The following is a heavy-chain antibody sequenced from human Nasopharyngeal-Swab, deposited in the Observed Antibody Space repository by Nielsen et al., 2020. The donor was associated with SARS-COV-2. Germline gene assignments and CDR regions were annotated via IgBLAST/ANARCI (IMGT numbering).Heavy chain of an antibody. CDR2: IYTSGST. CDR3: AREGDYTDV. Sequence: SETLSLTCTVSGGSISSGSYYWSWIRQPAGKGLEWIGRIYTSGSTNYNPSLKSRVTISVDTSKNQFSLKLSSVTAADTAVYYCAREGDYTDVWGQGTTVTVSS. CDR1: GGSISSGSYY. D-gene: IGHD4-11*01. J-gene: IGHJ6*02. V-gene: IGHV4-61*02.